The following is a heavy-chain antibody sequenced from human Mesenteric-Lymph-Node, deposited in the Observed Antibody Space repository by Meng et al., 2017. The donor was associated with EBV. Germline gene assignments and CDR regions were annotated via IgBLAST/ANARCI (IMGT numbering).Heavy chain of an antibody. Sequence: PGGGGLFNPSETLVPPGAVDGWFFSDYYWSWIRQTPGKGLEWIGEINHSGSANYNPSLKSRVTISIDTSRNQFSLRLNSVTAADTAVYYCARGVQVAWRFDPWGQGTLVTVSS. CDR3: ARGVQVAWRFDP. CDR2: INHSGSA. CDR1: GWFFSDYY. D-gene: IGHD2-15*01. V-gene: IGHV4-34*01. J-gene: IGHJ5*02.